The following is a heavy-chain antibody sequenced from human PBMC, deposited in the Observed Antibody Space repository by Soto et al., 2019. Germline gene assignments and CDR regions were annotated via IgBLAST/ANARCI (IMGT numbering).Heavy chain of an antibody. CDR3: ARDGYYGSGSYFGPYYYYYGMDV. CDR1: GFTFGSYG. D-gene: IGHD3-10*01. J-gene: IGHJ6*02. CDR2: IWYDGSNK. Sequence: PGGSLRLSCAASGFTFGSYGMHWVRQAPGKGLEWVAVIWYDGSNKYYADSVKGRSTISRDNSKNTLYLQMNSLRAEDTAVYYCARDGYYGSGSYFGPYYYYYGMDVWGQGTTVTVSS. V-gene: IGHV3-33*01.